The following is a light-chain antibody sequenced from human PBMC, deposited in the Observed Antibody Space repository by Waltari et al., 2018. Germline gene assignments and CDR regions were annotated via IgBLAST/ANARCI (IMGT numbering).Light chain of an antibody. Sequence: DIQMTQSPSSLSASVGDRVTITCRASQGSNTDLAWYQHKPGKVPNLLIYAASTLQSGVPSRFSGSGSGTTFTLTISSLQPEDVATYYCQKYNNVPQPFGGGTKVEI. CDR3: QKYNNVPQP. V-gene: IGKV1-27*01. CDR2: AAS. J-gene: IGKJ4*01. CDR1: QGSNTD.